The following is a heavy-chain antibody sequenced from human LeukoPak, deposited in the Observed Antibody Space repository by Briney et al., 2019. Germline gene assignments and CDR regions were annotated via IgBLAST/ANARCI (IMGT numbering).Heavy chain of an antibody. Sequence: PGGSLRLSCVVSGVTFSDVWMSWVRQAPGMGLEWVGRIHTKNDGGVIDYAPPVQGRFTISRDDSKNTLFLEMNYLKTEDTAIYYCTVRSSIWGQGTLVTVSS. CDR1: GVTFSDVW. D-gene: IGHD3-3*02. V-gene: IGHV3-15*01. J-gene: IGHJ4*02. CDR2: IHTKNDGGVI. CDR3: TVRSSI.